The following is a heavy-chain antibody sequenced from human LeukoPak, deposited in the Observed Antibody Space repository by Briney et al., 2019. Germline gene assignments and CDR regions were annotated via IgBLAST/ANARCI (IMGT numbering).Heavy chain of an antibody. V-gene: IGHV1-69*04. CDR2: IIPILGIA. CDR1: GGTFSSYA. D-gene: IGHD6-19*01. CDR3: ARAPQYSSGWVY. J-gene: IGHJ4*02. Sequence: SVKVSCKASGGTFSSYAISWVRQAPGQGLEWMGRIIPILGIANYARKFQGRVTITADKSTSTAYMELSSLRSEDTAVYYCARAPQYSSGWVYWGQGTLVTVSS.